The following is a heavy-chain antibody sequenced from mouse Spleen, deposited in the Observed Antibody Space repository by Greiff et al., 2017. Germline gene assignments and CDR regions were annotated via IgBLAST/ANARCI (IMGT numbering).Heavy chain of an antibody. CDR3: TRFFITTVVGTDFDY. CDR1: GYTFTDYE. V-gene: IGHV1-15*01. J-gene: IGHJ2*01. D-gene: IGHD1-1*01. CDR2: IDPETGGT. Sequence: QVQLQQSGAELVRPGASVTLSCKASGYTFTDYEMHWVKQTPVHGLEWIGAIDPETGGTAYNQKFKGKAILTADKSSSTAYMELRSLTSEDSAVYYCTRFFITTVVGTDFDYWGQGTTLTVSS.